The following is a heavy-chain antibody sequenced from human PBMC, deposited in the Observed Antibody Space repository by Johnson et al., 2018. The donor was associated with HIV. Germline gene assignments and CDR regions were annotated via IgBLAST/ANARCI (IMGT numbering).Heavy chain of an antibody. V-gene: IGHV3-30*02. CDR3: AKQNRGAFDI. Sequence: QVQLVESGGGVVQPGGSLRLSCAASGFAFSSYGMHWVRQAPGKGLEWVTFIRYDGSNEYYADSVKGRFTISRDNSKNTLYFQMNGLRAEDTAVYYCAKQNRGAFDIWGQGTMVTVSS. CDR1: GFAFSSYG. CDR2: IRYDGSNE. J-gene: IGHJ3*02.